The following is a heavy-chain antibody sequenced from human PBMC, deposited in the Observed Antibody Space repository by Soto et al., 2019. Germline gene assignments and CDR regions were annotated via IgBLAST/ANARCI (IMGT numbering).Heavy chain of an antibody. CDR2: IYFSGRT. D-gene: IGHD6-6*01. V-gene: IGHV4-59*01. J-gene: IGHJ2*01. Sequence: RIRQPPGKGLEWIGYIYFSGRTNYNPSLKSRVTISIDTSKNQFSLKLTSATAAVTAEADDGIRVELPVSAFLLNRSSDL. CDR3: GIRVELPVSAFLLNRSSDL.